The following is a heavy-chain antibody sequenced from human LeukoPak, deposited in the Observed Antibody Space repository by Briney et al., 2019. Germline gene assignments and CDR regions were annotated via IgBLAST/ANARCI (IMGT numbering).Heavy chain of an antibody. V-gene: IGHV1-69*05. D-gene: IGHD2-8*01. CDR3: ARDGWNGYYYMDV. Sequence: SVKVSCKASGGTFSSYAISWVRQAPGQGLEWMGGIIPIFGTANYAQKFQGRVTITTAESTSTAYMELSSLRSEDTAVYYCARDGWNGYYYMDVWGKGTTVTVSS. CDR1: GGTFSSYA. J-gene: IGHJ6*03. CDR2: IIPIFGTA.